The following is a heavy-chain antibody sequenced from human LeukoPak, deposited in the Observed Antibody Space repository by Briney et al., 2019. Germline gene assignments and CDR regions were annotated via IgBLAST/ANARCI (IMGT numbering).Heavy chain of an antibody. Sequence: ASVKVSCKASGYTFTGYYMHWVRQAPGHGLEWMGWINPNSGGTNYAQKFQGRVTMTRDTSISTAYMELSRLRSDDTAVYYCARALGYCSSTSCFAWFDPWGQGTLVTVSS. CDR3: ARALGYCSSTSCFAWFDP. CDR1: GYTFTGYY. D-gene: IGHD2-2*01. V-gene: IGHV1-2*02. CDR2: INPNSGGT. J-gene: IGHJ5*02.